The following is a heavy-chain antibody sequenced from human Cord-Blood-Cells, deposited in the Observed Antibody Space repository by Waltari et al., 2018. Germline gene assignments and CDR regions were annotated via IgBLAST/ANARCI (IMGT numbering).Heavy chain of an antibody. V-gene: IGHV3-53*02. CDR2: IYSGGST. J-gene: IGHJ6*02. CDR1: RLPVSSHC. CDR3: ARGSSSFSYGMDV. Sequence: EVQLVVTAGGLLQPGGSVQRSRVASRLPVSSHCMSWVRQAPVKGLEWVSVIYSGGSTYYADSVKGRFTISRDNSKNTLYLQMSSLRAEDTAVYYCARGSSSFSYGMDVWGQGTTVTVSS. D-gene: IGHD6-6*01.